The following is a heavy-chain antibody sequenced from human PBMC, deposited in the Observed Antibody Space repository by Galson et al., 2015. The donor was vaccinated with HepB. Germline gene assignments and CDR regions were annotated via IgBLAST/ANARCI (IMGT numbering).Heavy chain of an antibody. V-gene: IGHV3-9*01. J-gene: IGHJ4*02. Sequence: SLRLSCAASGFTFDDYAMHWVRQAPGKGLEWVSGISWNSGSIGYADSVKGRFTISRDNAKNSLYLQMNSLRAEDTALYYCAKGFLLSPGGFDYWGQGTLVTVSS. CDR1: GFTFDDYA. CDR3: AKGFLLSPGGFDY. CDR2: ISWNSGSI. D-gene: IGHD3-16*01.